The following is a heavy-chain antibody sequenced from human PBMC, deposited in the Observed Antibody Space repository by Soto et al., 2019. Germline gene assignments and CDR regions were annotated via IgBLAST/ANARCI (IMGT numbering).Heavy chain of an antibody. CDR2: IYDSGST. J-gene: IGHJ4*02. CDR1: GGSISSYY. Sequence: QVQLQESGPGLVQPSETLSLTCTISGGSISSYYWSWIRQPPGKGLEWIGYIYDSGSTNYNPSLKSRVTLSLDTSKNQFSLKLTSVTAADTAVYYCAAPPRYWGQGTLVTVSS. CDR3: AAPPRY. V-gene: IGHV4-59*01. D-gene: IGHD6-6*01.